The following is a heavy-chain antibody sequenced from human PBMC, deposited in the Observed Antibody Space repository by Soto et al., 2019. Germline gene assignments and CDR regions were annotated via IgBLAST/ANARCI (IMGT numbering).Heavy chain of an antibody. CDR3: ASASGNDWYSDY. CDR1: GFSFSDYS. V-gene: IGHV3-21*01. J-gene: IGHJ4*02. D-gene: IGHD2-21*02. CDR2: ITHTGNTA. Sequence: GESLRLSCIASGFSFSDYSFNWVRQAGGKGLEWVSIITHTGNTAYYENSQSRRSTTSNATANTSQIVQITSMRAEDTADYHGASASGNDWYSDYWGQGTLVTVSS.